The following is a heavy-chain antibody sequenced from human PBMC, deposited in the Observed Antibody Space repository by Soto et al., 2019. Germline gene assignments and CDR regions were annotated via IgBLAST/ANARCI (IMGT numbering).Heavy chain of an antibody. CDR2: ISAYNGNT. V-gene: IGHV1-18*04. J-gene: IGHJ4*02. D-gene: IGHD6-13*01. CDR1: GYTFTSYG. Sequence: ASVKVSCKASGYTFTSYGISWVRQAPGQGLEWMGWISAYNGNTNYAQKLQGRVTMTTDKSTSTVYMEMRSLRSDDTAVYYCARDRDYSSSWADYWGQGTLVTVSS. CDR3: ARDRDYSSSWADY.